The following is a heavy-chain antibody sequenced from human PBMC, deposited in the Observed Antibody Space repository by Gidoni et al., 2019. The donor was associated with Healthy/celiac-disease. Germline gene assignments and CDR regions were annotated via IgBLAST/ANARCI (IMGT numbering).Heavy chain of an antibody. J-gene: IGHJ5*02. CDR2: ISSSSSYI. V-gene: IGHV3-21*01. Sequence: EVQPVESGGGLVKPGGSLRLSCAASGFTFSSYSMNWVRQAPGKGLEWVSSISSSSSYIYYADSVKGRFTISRDNAKNSLYLQMNSLRAEDTAVYYCARDTCGGDCYSHWFDPWGQGTLVTVSS. CDR3: ARDTCGGDCYSHWFDP. D-gene: IGHD2-21*02. CDR1: GFTFSSYS.